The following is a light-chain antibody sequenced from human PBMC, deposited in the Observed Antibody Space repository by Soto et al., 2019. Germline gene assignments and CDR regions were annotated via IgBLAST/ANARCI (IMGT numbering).Light chain of an antibody. CDR3: QQSYGTPGT. V-gene: IGKV1-39*01. CDR2: AAT. Sequence: DIQMTQSPSTLSGSVGDRVTITCRASQTISKYLNWYQQIPGKAPKLLIYAATSLQSGVPSRFSGSGSETDFTLTINSLQPEDFATYYCQQSYGTPGTFGQGTRLEIK. J-gene: IGKJ5*01. CDR1: QTISKY.